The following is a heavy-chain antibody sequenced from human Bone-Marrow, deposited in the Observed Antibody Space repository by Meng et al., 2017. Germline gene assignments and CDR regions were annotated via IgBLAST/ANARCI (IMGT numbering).Heavy chain of an antibody. Sequence: SMKISCAASGFTFDDYAMHWVRQAPGKGLEWVSGISWNSGSIGYADSVKGRFTISRDNSKNTLYLQMNSLRAEDTAVYYWGILPFFYDSSGYDLDYWGQGTLVTVSS. CDR1: GFTFDDYA. V-gene: IGHV3-9*01. D-gene: IGHD3-22*01. CDR2: ISWNSGSI. CDR3: GILPFFYDSSGYDLDY. J-gene: IGHJ4*02.